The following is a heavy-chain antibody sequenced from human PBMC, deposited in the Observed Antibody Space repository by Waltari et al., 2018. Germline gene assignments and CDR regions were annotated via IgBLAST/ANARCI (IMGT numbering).Heavy chain of an antibody. CDR2: IRYDGSER. D-gene: IGHD3-10*01. J-gene: IGHJ4*02. CDR3: VTFRWLGF. V-gene: IGHV3-7*01. CDR1: GLTFSNFW. Sequence: EVPVVESGGGLVRPGGSLSRSCAVSGLTFSNFWMSWVRPVPGKGLEWVANIRYDGSERNYVDSVKGRFTISRDNAKNSVYLQMNSLRADDAAVYYCVTFRWLGFWGQGTLVTVSS.